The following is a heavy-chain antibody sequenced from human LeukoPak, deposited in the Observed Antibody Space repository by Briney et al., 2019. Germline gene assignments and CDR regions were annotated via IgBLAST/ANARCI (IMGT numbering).Heavy chain of an antibody. CDR3: ARGDYGSGTYLWGP. D-gene: IGHD3-10*01. V-gene: IGHV4-39*07. Sequence: PSETLSLTCTVSGGSISTTNYYWGWIRQSPGKGLEWFGCVYYSGSTYYNPSLKSRITISVDTSQNQFSLQLTSVTAADTAVYYCARGDYGSGTYLWGPWGQGILVTVSP. J-gene: IGHJ5*02. CDR1: GGSISTTNYY. CDR2: VYYSGST.